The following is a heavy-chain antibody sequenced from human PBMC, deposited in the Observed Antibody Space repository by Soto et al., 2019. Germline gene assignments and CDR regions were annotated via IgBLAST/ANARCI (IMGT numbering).Heavy chain of an antibody. CDR1: GGSISSGYYY. D-gene: IGHD3-3*01. CDR2: IYYSGST. Sequence: TLETLSLTCTVSGGSISSGYYYWSWIRQPPGKGLEWIGYIYYSGSTYYNPSLKSRVTISVDTSKNQFSLKLSSVTAADTAVYYCARELTLFGVVTAPNWFDPWGQGTLVTVS. J-gene: IGHJ5*02. CDR3: ARELTLFGVVTAPNWFDP. V-gene: IGHV4-30-4*01.